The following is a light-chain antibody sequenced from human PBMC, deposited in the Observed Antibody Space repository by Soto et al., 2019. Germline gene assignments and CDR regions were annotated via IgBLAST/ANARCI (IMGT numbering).Light chain of an antibody. J-gene: IGLJ2*01. V-gene: IGLV2-14*01. CDR1: NNDIGGYNS. CDR2: GVT. CDR3: TSYTGVTIVV. Sequence: QSALTQPASVSGSPGQSITISCTGSNNDIGGYNSVSWYQQHPDKAPKLLIFGVTNRPSGVSDRFSGSKSGNTASLTISALQAEDEADYYCTSYTGVTIVVFGGGTKLTVL.